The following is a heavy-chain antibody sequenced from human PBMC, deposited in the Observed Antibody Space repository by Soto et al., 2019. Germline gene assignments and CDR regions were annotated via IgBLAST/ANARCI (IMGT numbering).Heavy chain of an antibody. V-gene: IGHV1-69*02. D-gene: IGHD2-2*01. CDR1: GGTFSSST. CDR3: ARQWVGYSSTSCPPEPNWFDP. Sequence: ASVKVSCKASGGTFSSSTISWGRPAPGQGLEWMGRIIPILGIANYAQKFQGRVTITADKSTSTAYMELSSLRSEDTAVYYCARQWVGYSSTSCPPEPNWFDPWSQGTLVTVSS. CDR2: IIPILGIA. J-gene: IGHJ5*02.